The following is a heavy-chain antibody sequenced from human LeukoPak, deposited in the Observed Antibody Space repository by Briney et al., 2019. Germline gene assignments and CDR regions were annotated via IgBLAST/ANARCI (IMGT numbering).Heavy chain of an antibody. V-gene: IGHV3-21*06. CDR2: ISSSSTYI. Sequence: GGSLRLSCAASGFTFSNYDMNWVRQAPGKGLEWVSFISSSSTYIYYADSLKGRFTISRDNAKNSLYLQMNSLRAEDTAVYYCARDYYGSGIDYWGQGTLVTVSS. D-gene: IGHD3-10*01. CDR1: GFTFSNYD. J-gene: IGHJ4*02. CDR3: ARDYYGSGIDY.